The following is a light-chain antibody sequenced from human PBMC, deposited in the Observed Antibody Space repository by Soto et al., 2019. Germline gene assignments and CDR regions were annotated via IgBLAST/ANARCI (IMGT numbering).Light chain of an antibody. CDR1: QSVSSSY. Sequence: EIVLTQSPGTLSLSPGERATLSCRASQSVSSSYLAWYQHKPGQAPRLLIYGASRRTTGIPDRFSGSGSGTDFTLTISRMEPEDFAVYYCQHYGSSPPLSFGGGTKVEIK. CDR3: QHYGSSPPLS. J-gene: IGKJ4*01. CDR2: GAS. V-gene: IGKV3-20*01.